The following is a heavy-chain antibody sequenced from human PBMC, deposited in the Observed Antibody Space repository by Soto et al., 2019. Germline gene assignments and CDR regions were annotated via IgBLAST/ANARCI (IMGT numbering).Heavy chain of an antibody. CDR2: IYYSGST. D-gene: IGHD3-22*01. J-gene: IGHJ4*02. CDR1: GGSISSSSYY. CDR3: ARRLYYDSSGYYPFDY. Sequence: SETLSLTCTVSGGSISSSSYYWGWIRQPPGKGLEWIGSIYYSGSTYYNPSLKSRVTISVDTSKNQFSLKLSSVTAADTAVYYCARRLYYDSSGYYPFDYWGQGTLVT. V-gene: IGHV4-39*01.